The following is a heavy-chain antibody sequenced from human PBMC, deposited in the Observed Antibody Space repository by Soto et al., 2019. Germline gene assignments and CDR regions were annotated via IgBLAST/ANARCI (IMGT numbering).Heavy chain of an antibody. V-gene: IGHV2-5*01. J-gene: IGHJ1*01. CDR1: GFSLSTSGVG. CDR3: AHRGIAVAGTRRWAAYFQH. D-gene: IGHD6-19*01. Sequence: GPTLVNATQTLTLTCTFSGFSLSTSGVGVRWIRQPPGKALEWLALIYWNDDKRYSPSLKSRLTITKDTSKNQVILTITNMDPVDTATYYCAHRGIAVAGTRRWAAYFQHWGQGTLVTVSS. CDR2: IYWNDDK.